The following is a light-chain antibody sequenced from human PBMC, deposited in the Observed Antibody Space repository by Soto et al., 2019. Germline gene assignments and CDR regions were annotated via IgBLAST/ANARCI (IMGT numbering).Light chain of an antibody. CDR1: SSDVGGYNY. J-gene: IGLJ1*01. CDR3: SSYTSSRTPYV. Sequence: QSALTQPASVSGSPGQSITISCTGTSSDVGGYNYVSWYQQHPGKAPELMIYEVSNRPSGVSNRFSGSKSGNTASLTISGLQAEDEADYYCSSYTSSRTPYVFGTGTKLTVL. CDR2: EVS. V-gene: IGLV2-14*01.